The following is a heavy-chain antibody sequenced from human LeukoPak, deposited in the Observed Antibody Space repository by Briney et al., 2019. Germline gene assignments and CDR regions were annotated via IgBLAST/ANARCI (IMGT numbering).Heavy chain of an antibody. Sequence: GGSLRLSCAASGFTFSSYWMSWVRQAPGKGLEWVANIKQDGSEKYYVDSVKGRFTISRDNAKNSLYLQMNSLRAEDTAVYYCARGEYQPLYWGYYYYMDVWGKGTTVTVSS. CDR3: ARGEYQPLYWGYYYYMDV. CDR2: IKQDGSEK. CDR1: GFTFSSYW. D-gene: IGHD2-2*02. V-gene: IGHV3-7*01. J-gene: IGHJ6*03.